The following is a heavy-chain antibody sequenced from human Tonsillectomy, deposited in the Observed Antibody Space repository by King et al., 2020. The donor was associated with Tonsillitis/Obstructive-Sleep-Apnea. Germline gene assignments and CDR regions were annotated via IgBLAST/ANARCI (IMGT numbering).Heavy chain of an antibody. J-gene: IGHJ4*02. CDR1: DGSISSGGYY. CDR3: ARIGLGRDY. V-gene: IGHV4-31*03. Sequence: QLQESGPGLVKPSQTLSLTCTVSDGSISSGGYYWSWVRQHPGKGLEWIGDISYSGSTSYNPSLEGRVTISVDTSTNQCSLELNSVPAADTAVYHCARIGLGRDYWGQGTLVTVSS. CDR2: ISYSGST. D-gene: IGHD6-19*01.